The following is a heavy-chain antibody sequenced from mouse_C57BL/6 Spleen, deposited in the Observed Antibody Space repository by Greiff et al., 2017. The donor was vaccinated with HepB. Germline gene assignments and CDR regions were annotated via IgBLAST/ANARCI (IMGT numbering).Heavy chain of an antibody. V-gene: IGHV1-19*01. CDR3: ARATVVATPDY. D-gene: IGHD1-1*01. CDR1: GYTFTDYY. CDR2: INPYNGGT. J-gene: IGHJ2*01. Sequence: EVKLQQSGPVLVKPGASVKMSCKASGYTFTDYYMNWVKQSHGKSLEWIGVINPYNGGTSYNQKFKGKATLTVDKSSSTAYMELNSLTSEDSAVYYCARATVVATPDYWGQGTTLTVSS.